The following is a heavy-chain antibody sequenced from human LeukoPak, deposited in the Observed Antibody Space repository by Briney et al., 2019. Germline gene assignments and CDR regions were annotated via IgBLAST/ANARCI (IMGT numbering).Heavy chain of an antibody. V-gene: IGHV3-23*01. CDR3: AKDRGIISDY. CDR1: GFTFSSYS. CDR2: ISGSGDST. D-gene: IGHD3-10*01. Sequence: GGSLRLSCAASGFTFSSYSMSWVRQAPGKGLEWVSAISGSGDSTYYADSVKGRFTISRDNSKNPLYLQMNSLRVGDTAVYYCAKDRGIISDYWGQGTLVTVSS. J-gene: IGHJ4*02.